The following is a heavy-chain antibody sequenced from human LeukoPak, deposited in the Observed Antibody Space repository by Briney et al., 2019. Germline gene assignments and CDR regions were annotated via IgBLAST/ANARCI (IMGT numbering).Heavy chain of an antibody. CDR1: GFTFSSYW. CDR3: ASLGGATCY. Sequence: AGSLRLSCAASGFTFSSYWMPWVRQAPGKGLVWVSRINSDGSSTSYADSVKGRFTISRDNAKNTLYLQMNSLRAEDTAVYYCASLGGATCYWGQGTLVTVSS. V-gene: IGHV3-74*01. CDR2: INSDGSST. D-gene: IGHD1-26*01. J-gene: IGHJ4*02.